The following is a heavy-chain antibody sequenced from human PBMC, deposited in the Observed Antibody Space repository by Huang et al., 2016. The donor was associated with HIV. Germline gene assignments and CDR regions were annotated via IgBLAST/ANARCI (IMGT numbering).Heavy chain of an antibody. CDR1: GGSMRSGDAS. Sequence: QLQESGSGLVKPSQTLSLTCAVSGGSMRSGDASWTWIRQPPGKHLEWIGNISHSGTTYYRSSLKRRGTISLDRSKSQFSLKLSSVTAADTAVYFCARARGVVVEDAFDIWGQGTMVTVSS. V-gene: IGHV4-30-2*01. CDR2: ISHSGTT. CDR3: ARARGVVVEDAFDI. J-gene: IGHJ3*02. D-gene: IGHD2-15*01.